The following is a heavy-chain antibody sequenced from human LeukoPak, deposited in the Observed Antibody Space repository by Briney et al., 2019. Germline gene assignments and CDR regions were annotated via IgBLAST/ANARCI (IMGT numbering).Heavy chain of an antibody. CDR1: GFTFSSYS. Sequence: PGGSLRLSCAASGFTFSSYSMNWVRQAPGKGLEWVSYISSSSSTIYYADSVKGRFTISRDNAKNSLYLQMNSLRAEDTAVYYCVASTGYSSSCFYFDYWGQGTLVTVSS. D-gene: IGHD6-13*01. CDR3: VASTGYSSSCFYFDY. J-gene: IGHJ4*02. CDR2: ISSSSSTI. V-gene: IGHV3-48*01.